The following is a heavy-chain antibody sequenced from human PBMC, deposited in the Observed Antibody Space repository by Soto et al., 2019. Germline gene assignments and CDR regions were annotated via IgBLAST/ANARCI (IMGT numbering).Heavy chain of an antibody. J-gene: IGHJ4*02. CDR3: ARGGWYLDY. CDR1: GGSMSGSY. V-gene: IGHV4-59*01. CDR2: IYYTGSP. Sequence: SETLSLTCTVSGGSMSGSYWSWIRQCPGKGLEWIAYIYYTGSPEYNPSLNSRVTISVDTSKNQFSLKLSAVTATDTAVYYCARGGWYLDYWGQGTLVTVSS. D-gene: IGHD6-19*01.